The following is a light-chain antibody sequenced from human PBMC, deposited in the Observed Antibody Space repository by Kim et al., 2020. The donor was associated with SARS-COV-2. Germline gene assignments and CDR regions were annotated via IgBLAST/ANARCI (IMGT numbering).Light chain of an antibody. CDR3: QVWDRSSGHVV. CDR1: YNGGKT. J-gene: IGLJ3*02. Sequence: KAAKITQEGNYNGGKTVRRYQQEPGQAPALVIHYDTARPSGIPERFAGSKSGSTATLTINRVEAGDEADYYCQVWDRSSGHVVFGGGTQLTVL. CDR2: YDT. V-gene: IGLV3-21*04.